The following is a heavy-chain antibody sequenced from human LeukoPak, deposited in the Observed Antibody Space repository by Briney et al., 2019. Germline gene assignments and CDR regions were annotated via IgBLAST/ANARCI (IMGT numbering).Heavy chain of an antibody. Sequence: PGGSLRLSCAASGFTFSSYAMSWVRQAPGKGLEWVSAISGSGGSTYYADSVKGRFTISRDNSKNTLYQQMNSLRAEDTAVYYCAKDLGSSSWYGGWFDPWGQGTLVTVSP. J-gene: IGHJ5*02. CDR1: GFTFSSYA. CDR3: AKDLGSSSWYGGWFDP. D-gene: IGHD6-13*01. V-gene: IGHV3-23*01. CDR2: ISGSGGST.